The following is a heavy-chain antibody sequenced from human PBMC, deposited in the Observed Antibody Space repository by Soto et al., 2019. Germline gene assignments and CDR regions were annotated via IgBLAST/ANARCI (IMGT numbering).Heavy chain of an antibody. Sequence: ASVKVSCKASGYTFTSYGISWVRQAPGQGLEWMGWISAYNGNTKYAQKFRGRVTMTTDTSTSTAYMELSRLRSDDTAVYYCARGGSLWFGELSAYYYGMDVWGQGTTVTVS. V-gene: IGHV1-18*04. CDR3: ARGGSLWFGELSAYYYGMDV. D-gene: IGHD3-10*01. CDR1: GYTFTSYG. CDR2: ISAYNGNT. J-gene: IGHJ6*02.